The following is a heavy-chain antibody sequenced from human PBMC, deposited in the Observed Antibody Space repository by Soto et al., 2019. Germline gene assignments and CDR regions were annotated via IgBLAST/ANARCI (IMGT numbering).Heavy chain of an antibody. CDR1: GFSFSIAKMG. V-gene: IGHV2-26*01. J-gene: IGHJ5*02. CDR3: ARSTWIQLWFWGVWFDP. D-gene: IGHD5-18*01. Sequence: VTLKESVPVLGKPQGTLTLTCTASGFSFSIAKMGGSWFVKPPGKALGGFAHIFSKDEKSYSTSLKSRLTISKDTSKSQVVLTMTNMDPVDTATYYCARSTWIQLWFWGVWFDPWGQGTLVTVSS. CDR2: IFSKDEK.